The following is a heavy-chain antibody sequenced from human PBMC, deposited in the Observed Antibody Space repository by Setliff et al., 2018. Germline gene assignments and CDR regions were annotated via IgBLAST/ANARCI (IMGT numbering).Heavy chain of an antibody. D-gene: IGHD2-2*01. J-gene: IGHJ6*04. CDR1: GFTFSSYW. CDR2: IYSGGST. CDR3: ARGIVVVPAALDV. V-gene: IGHV3-66*02. Sequence: GGSLRLSCAASGFTFSSYWMSWVRQAPGKGLEWVSAIYSGGSTYYTDSVKGRFTISRDNSKNTLYLQMNSLRAEDTAVYYCARGIVVVPAALDVWGKGTTVTVSS.